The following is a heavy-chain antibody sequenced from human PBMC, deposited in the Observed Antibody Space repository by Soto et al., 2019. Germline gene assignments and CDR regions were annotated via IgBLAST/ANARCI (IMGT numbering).Heavy chain of an antibody. J-gene: IGHJ4*02. Sequence: ASVKVSCKASGYTFTSYDINWVRQATGQGLEWMGWMNPNSGNTGYAQKFQGRVTMTRNTSISTAYMELSSLRSEDTAVYYCARGQVGVAPDDYWGQGTLVTVSS. CDR1: GYTFTSYD. V-gene: IGHV1-8*01. CDR3: ARGQVGVAPDDY. D-gene: IGHD3-3*01. CDR2: MNPNSGNT.